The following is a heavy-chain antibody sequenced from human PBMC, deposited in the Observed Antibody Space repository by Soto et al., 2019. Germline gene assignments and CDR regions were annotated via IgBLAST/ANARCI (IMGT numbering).Heavy chain of an antibody. Sequence: SETLSLTCTVSGGSISSGSYYWGWIRQPPGKGLEWIGSIYYSGSTYYNPSLKSRVTISVDTSKNQFSLKLSSVTAADTAVYYCARPSVSSSWYYFDFWGPGALVTVSS. CDR2: IYYSGST. J-gene: IGHJ4*02. V-gene: IGHV4-39*01. D-gene: IGHD6-13*01. CDR3: ARPSVSSSWYYFDF. CDR1: GGSISSGSYY.